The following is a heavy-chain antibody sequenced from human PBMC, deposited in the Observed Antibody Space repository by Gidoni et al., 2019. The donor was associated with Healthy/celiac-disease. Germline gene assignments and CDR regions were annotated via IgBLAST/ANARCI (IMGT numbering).Heavy chain of an antibody. CDR3: ARGVDIVATTYYDY. J-gene: IGHJ4*02. D-gene: IGHD5-12*01. CDR1: GYTFTSYY. Sequence: QVQLVQSGAEVKKPGASVKVSCKASGYTFTSYYMHLVRQATGQGLEWMGIINPSGGITSCAQKFQGRVTMTRDTSTSTVYMELSSLRSEDTAVYYCARGVDIVATTYYDYWGQGTLVTVSA. V-gene: IGHV1-46*03. CDR2: INPSGGIT.